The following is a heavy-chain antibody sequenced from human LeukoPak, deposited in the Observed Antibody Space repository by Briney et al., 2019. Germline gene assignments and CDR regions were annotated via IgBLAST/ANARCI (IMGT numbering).Heavy chain of an antibody. Sequence: GGSLRLSCAASGFTFSSYAMSWVRQAPGKGLEWVSAISGSGGSTYYADSVKGRFTIPRDNSKNTLYLQMNSLRAEDTAVYYCAKTALPSSCWYLDYWGQGTLVTVSS. J-gene: IGHJ4*02. D-gene: IGHD6-19*01. V-gene: IGHV3-23*01. CDR1: GFTFSSYA. CDR2: ISGSGGST. CDR3: AKTALPSSCWYLDY.